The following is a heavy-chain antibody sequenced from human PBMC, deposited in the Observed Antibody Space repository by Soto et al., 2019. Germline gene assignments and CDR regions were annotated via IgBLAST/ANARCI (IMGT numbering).Heavy chain of an antibody. Sequence: GGSLRLSCAASGFTFSSYSMNWVRQAPGKGLEWVGVIGSKAYGETTDYGASVKGRFTILRDDSKSIAYLQLNSLQSEDTGVYYCTRYTYTSRYSYFGMDVWGHGTAVTVSS. V-gene: IGHV3-49*04. CDR2: IGSKAYGETT. CDR1: GFTFSSYS. D-gene: IGHD2-2*01. CDR3: TRYTYTSRYSYFGMDV. J-gene: IGHJ6*02.